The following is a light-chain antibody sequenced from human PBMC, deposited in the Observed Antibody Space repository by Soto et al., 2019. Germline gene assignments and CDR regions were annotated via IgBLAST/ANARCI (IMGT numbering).Light chain of an antibody. CDR1: SSDVGGYNY. CDR3: SSYTTRSTVV. CDR2: DVY. J-gene: IGLJ2*01. V-gene: IGLV2-14*01. Sequence: QSALTQPASVSGSPGQSITISCTGTSSDVGGYNYVSWFQQHPGKAPNLMIYDVYRRPSGVFYRFSGSKSGNTASLTISGLQAEDEADYYCSSYTTRSTVVFGGGTKLTVL.